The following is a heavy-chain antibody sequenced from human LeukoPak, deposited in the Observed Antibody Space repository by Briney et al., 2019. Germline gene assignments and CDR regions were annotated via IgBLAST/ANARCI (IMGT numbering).Heavy chain of an antibody. D-gene: IGHD5-12*01. CDR1: GFTFSNAW. Sequence: GGSLRLSCAASGFTFSNAWMSWVRQAPGKGLEWVGRIKSKTDGGTTDYAAPVKGRFTISRDDSKNTLYLQMNSLKTEDTAVYYCTRTPSGYVVDYWGQGTLVTVSS. CDR2: IKSKTDGGTT. CDR3: TRTPSGYVVDY. V-gene: IGHV3-15*01. J-gene: IGHJ4*02.